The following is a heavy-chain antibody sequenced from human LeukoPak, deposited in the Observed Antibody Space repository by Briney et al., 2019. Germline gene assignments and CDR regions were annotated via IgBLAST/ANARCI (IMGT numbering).Heavy chain of an antibody. J-gene: IGHJ4*02. D-gene: IGHD3-10*01. V-gene: IGHV3-21*01. CDR3: ATPLAPGSGSDY. CDR1: GFTFSSYS. Sequence: GGSLRLSCAASGFTFSSYSMNWVRQAPGKGLEWVSSISSSGSYIYYADSVKGRFTISRGNAKKSLYLQMNSLRAEDTAVYYCATPLAPGSGSDYWGQGTLVTVTS. CDR2: ISSSGSYI.